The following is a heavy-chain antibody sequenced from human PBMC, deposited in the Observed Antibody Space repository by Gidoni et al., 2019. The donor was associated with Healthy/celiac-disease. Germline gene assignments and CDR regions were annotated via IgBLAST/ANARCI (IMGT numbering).Heavy chain of an antibody. J-gene: IGHJ3*02. CDR3: AKALGSFVGQDAFDI. D-gene: IGHD6-6*01. CDR1: GFTLSSYA. CDR2: ISGSGGST. V-gene: IGHV3-23*01. Sequence: EVQLLESGGGLVKPGGSLRLSCAASGFTLSSYAMSWVRQAPGKGLEWVSAISGSGGSTYYADSVKGRFTISRDNSKNTLYLQMNSLRAEDTAVYYCAKALGSFVGQDAFDIWGQGTMVTVSS.